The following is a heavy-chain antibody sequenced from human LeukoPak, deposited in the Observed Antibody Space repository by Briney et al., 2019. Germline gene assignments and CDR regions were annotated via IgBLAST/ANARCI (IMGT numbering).Heavy chain of an antibody. J-gene: IGHJ4*02. CDR2: IYYSGST. D-gene: IGHD3-10*01. V-gene: IGHV4-39*01. Sequence: SETLSLTCTVSGGSISSSSYYWGWIRQPPGKGLEWIGTIYYSGSTYYNPSLKSRVTISVDTSKNQFSLKLSSVTAADTAVYYCARHADYYGSGSYYQHFDYWGQGTLVTVSS. CDR1: GGSISSSSYY. CDR3: ARHADYYGSGSYYQHFDY.